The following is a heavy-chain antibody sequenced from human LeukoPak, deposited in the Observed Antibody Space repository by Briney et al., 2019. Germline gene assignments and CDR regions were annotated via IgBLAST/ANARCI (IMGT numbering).Heavy chain of an antibody. CDR3: ALRYYYDSSGSKEIDY. V-gene: IGHV1-2*06. Sequence: EASVKVSCKASGYTFTGYYMHWVRQPPGQGLEWMGRINPNSGGKHYAQKFQGRVTMTRDTSISTAYMQLSRLRSDDTAVYYCALRYYYDSSGSKEIDYWGQGTLVTVSS. CDR2: INPNSGGK. J-gene: IGHJ4*02. D-gene: IGHD3-22*01. CDR1: GYTFTGYY.